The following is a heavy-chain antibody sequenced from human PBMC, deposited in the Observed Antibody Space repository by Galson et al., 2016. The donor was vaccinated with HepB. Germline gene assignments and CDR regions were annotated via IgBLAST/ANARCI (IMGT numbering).Heavy chain of an antibody. V-gene: IGHV3-7*03. D-gene: IGHD6-13*01. CDR3: ASSGYSGS. CDR2: IKEDGSEK. Sequence: SLRLSCAASGFIFSRHALTWVRQAPGKGLEWVAIIKEDGSEKYYVDSVRGRFTISRDNAKNSLSLQMNSLRAEDTAVYYCASSGYSGSWGQGTLVTVSS. CDR1: GFIFSRHA. J-gene: IGHJ4*02.